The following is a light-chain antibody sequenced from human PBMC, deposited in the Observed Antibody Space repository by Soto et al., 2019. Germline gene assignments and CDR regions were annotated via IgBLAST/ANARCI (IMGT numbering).Light chain of an antibody. CDR1: QSISSW. J-gene: IGKJ4*01. CDR2: AAS. CDR3: QQLNSYLT. Sequence: DIQMTQSPSTLSASVGDRVTITCRASQSISSWLAWYQQKPGKAPKLLIYAASTLPSGLPSRFSGSGSGKDFTLTISSLQPEDFATYCHQQLNSYLTFGGGTKVDI. V-gene: IGKV1-5*01.